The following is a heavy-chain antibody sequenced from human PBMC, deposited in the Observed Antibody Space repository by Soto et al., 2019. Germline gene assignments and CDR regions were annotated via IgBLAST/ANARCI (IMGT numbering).Heavy chain of an antibody. CDR1: GGSFSGYY. V-gene: IGHV4-34*01. CDR3: ARVQYNWIRAAKNWFDP. J-gene: IGHJ5*02. D-gene: IGHD1-20*01. Sequence: SETLSLTCAVYGGSFSGYYWSWIRQPPGKGLEWIGEINHSGSTNYNPSLKSRVTISVDTSKIQFSLKLSSVTAADTAVYYCARVQYNWIRAAKNWFDPWGQGTLVTVSS. CDR2: INHSGST.